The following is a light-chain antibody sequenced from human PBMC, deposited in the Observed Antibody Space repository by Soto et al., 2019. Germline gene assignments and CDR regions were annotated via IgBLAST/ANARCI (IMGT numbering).Light chain of an antibody. Sequence: QSVLTQPPSVSGAPGQKVIISCTGSSSNIGAGYDVHWYQQLPGTAPKLLIYGNSNRPSGVPDRLSGSKSGTSASLAITGLQVEDEADYYCQSYDSSLSAEVFGGGTKLTVL. J-gene: IGLJ2*01. V-gene: IGLV1-40*01. CDR2: GNS. CDR3: QSYDSSLSAEV. CDR1: SSNIGAGYD.